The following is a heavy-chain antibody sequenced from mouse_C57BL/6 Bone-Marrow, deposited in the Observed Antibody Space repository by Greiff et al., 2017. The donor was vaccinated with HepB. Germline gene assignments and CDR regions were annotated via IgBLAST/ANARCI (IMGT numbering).Heavy chain of an antibody. V-gene: IGHV1-55*01. CDR2: IYPGSGST. CDR3: ARDGRRDFDV. D-gene: IGHD1-1*01. Sequence: QVQLKQPGAELVKPGASVKMSCKASGYTFTSYWITWVKQRPGQGLEWIGDIYPGSGSTNYNEKFKSKATLTVDTSSSTAYMQLSSLTSEDSAVYYCARDGRRDFDVWGTGTTVTVSS. J-gene: IGHJ1*03. CDR1: GYTFTSYW.